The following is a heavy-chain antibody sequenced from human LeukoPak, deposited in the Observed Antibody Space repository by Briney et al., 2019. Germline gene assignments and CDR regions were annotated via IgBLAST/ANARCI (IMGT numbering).Heavy chain of an antibody. CDR3: ARGGWVYDSSGYSTKRSFDY. D-gene: IGHD3-22*01. J-gene: IGHJ4*02. CDR1: GFTFSSYE. CDR2: ISSSGSTI. V-gene: IGHV3-48*03. Sequence: GGSLRLSCAASGFTFSSYEMNWVRQAPGKGLERVSYISSSGSTIYHADSVKGRFTISRDNAKNSLYLQMNSLRAEDTAVYCCARGGWVYDSSGYSTKRSFDYWGQGTLVTVSS.